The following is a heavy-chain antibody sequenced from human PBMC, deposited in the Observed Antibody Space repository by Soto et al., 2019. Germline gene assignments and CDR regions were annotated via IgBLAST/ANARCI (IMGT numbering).Heavy chain of an antibody. Sequence: EVQLVGSGGGLVKPGGSLRLSCAASGFTFSNAWMNWVRQAPGKGLEGVGRIKSKTDGGTTDYAAPVKGRFTISRDDSKNTLYLQMNSLKTEDTAVYYCTTSFYYDSSGYNYWGQGTLVTVSS. V-gene: IGHV3-15*07. D-gene: IGHD3-22*01. CDR1: GFTFSNAW. CDR3: TTSFYYDSSGYNY. J-gene: IGHJ4*02. CDR2: IKSKTDGGTT.